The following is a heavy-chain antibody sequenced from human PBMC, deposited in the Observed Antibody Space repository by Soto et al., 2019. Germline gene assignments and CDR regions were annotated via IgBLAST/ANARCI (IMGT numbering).Heavy chain of an antibody. CDR2: IYPGDSDT. V-gene: IGHV5-51*01. J-gene: IGHJ4*02. CDR1: GHIFRNYW. Sequence: PGESLKISCKVSGHIFRNYWIGWVRQMPGKGLEWMGIIYPGDSDTRYSPSFQGQVTITVDKSINTAYLQWSRLKASDTAIYYCARQRLWGTSGYYYFENWGQGTLVTVSS. CDR3: ARQRLWGTSGYYYFEN. D-gene: IGHD3-22*01.